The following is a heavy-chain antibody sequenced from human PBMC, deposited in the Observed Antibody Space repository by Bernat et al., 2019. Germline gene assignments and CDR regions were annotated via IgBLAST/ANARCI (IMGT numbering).Heavy chain of an antibody. D-gene: IGHD3-10*01. CDR2: IKSDGSTT. J-gene: IGHJ5*02. CDR3: ARGNLGGWFDP. CDR1: GFTFSNYW. V-gene: IGHV3-74*01. Sequence: EVQLVESGGGLVQPGGSLRLSCAASGFTFSNYWMHWVRQAPGKGLVWVSRIKSDGSTTNYADSVKGRFTIARDNAKNTLFLKMNSLRAEDTAVYYCARGNLGGWFDPWGQGTLVTVSS.